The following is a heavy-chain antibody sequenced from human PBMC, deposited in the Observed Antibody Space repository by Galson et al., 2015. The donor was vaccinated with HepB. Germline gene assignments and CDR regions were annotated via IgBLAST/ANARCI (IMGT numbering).Heavy chain of an antibody. D-gene: IGHD3-3*01. CDR3: VRDQRSGYYVYGFEI. J-gene: IGHJ3*02. V-gene: IGHV3-30*03. CDR2: LSYDGKSNE. Sequence: SLRLSCAASGFTFSNYGMHWGRQAPGKGLEWVAVLSYDGKSNEYYAESVRGRFTISRANSKNTLYLQMNSLRGEDTATYYCVRDQRSGYYVYGFEIWGQGTMVTVSS. CDR1: GFTFSNYG.